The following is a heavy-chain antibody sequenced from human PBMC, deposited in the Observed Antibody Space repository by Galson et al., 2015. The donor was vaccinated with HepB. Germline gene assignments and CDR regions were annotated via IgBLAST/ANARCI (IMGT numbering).Heavy chain of an antibody. V-gene: IGHV3-33*08. Sequence: SLRLSCAASGFTFSSYGMHWVRQAPGKGLEWVAVIWYDGSNKYYADSVKGRFTISRDNFKKMVYLQMNSLRAEDTAVYYCARDRVLRSLGYWYFDLWGRGTLVTGSS. J-gene: IGHJ2*01. CDR2: IWYDGSNK. CDR1: GFTFSSYG. D-gene: IGHD4-17*01. CDR3: ARDRVLRSLGYWYFDL.